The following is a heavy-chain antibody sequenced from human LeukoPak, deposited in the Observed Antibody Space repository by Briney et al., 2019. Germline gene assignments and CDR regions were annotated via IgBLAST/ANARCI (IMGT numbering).Heavy chain of an antibody. CDR2: ISSSGSTI. J-gene: IGHJ2*01. CDR1: GFTFSDYY. D-gene: IGHD4-17*01. CDR3: ARTYGDYAGDWYFDL. Sequence: GSLRLSCADSGFTFSDYYMSWIRQAPGKGLEWVSYISSSGSTIYYADSVKGRFTISRDNAKNSLYLQMNSLRAEDTAVYYCARTYGDYAGDWYFDLWGRGTLVTVSS. V-gene: IGHV3-11*01.